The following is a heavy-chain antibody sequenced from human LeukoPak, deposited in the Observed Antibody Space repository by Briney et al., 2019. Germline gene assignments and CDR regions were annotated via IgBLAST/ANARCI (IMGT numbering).Heavy chain of an antibody. Sequence: SETLSLTCTVSGGSISSYYWSWIWQPAGKGLEWIGRIYTSGSTNYNPSLKSRVTMSVDTSKNQFSLKLSSVTAADTAVYYCARSFGSSWRAEYFQHWGQGTLVTVSS. CDR2: IYTSGST. J-gene: IGHJ1*01. CDR3: ARSFGSSWRAEYFQH. V-gene: IGHV4-4*07. D-gene: IGHD6-13*01. CDR1: GGSISSYY.